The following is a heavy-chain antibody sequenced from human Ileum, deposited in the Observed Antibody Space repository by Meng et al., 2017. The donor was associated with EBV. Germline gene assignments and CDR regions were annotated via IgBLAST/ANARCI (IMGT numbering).Heavy chain of an antibody. CDR2: ISCYNGDT. D-gene: IGHD6-19*01. CDR1: GYTFTRYP. V-gene: IGHV1-18*01. CDR3: ARDPSNTSGRYAYFDY. J-gene: IGHJ4*02. Sequence: QVQLVQSGSELKKPXXSVKVSWKAXGYTFTRYPMNWVRQAPGQGLEWLGWISCYNGDTNYAQKVQGRFTMTMDKSASTAYMDLRSLRSDDTAVYYCARDPSNTSGRYAYFDYWGQGTLVTVSS.